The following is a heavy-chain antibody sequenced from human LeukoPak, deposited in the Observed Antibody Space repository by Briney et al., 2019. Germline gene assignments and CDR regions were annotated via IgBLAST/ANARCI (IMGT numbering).Heavy chain of an antibody. CDR2: ISGSGGNT. Sequence: GGSLRLSCAASGFSFSSYAMSWVRQAPGRGLEWVSAISGSGGNTYYADSVKGRFTISRDNAKDTLYLQMNTLRAEDTAVYYCAKRPSAYCFEGGCYFTYWGQGTLVIVSS. D-gene: IGHD2-21*01. CDR3: AKRPSAYCFEGGCYFTY. V-gene: IGHV3-23*01. J-gene: IGHJ4*02. CDR1: GFSFSSYA.